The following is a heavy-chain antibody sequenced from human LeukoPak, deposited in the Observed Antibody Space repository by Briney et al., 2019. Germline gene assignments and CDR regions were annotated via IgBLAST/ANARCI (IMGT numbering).Heavy chain of an antibody. CDR3: AKSGPVKLLLFTPFDS. CDR1: GFTFSSYA. CDR2: ISGTGGST. Sequence: GGSLRLSCAASGFTFSSYALSWVRQTPGKGLEYVSTISGTGGSTYHADSVRGRFTISRDNSKSTLSLRMNSLRAEDTAIYYCAKSGPVKLLLFTPFDSWGQGTLVTVSS. J-gene: IGHJ4*02. V-gene: IGHV3-23*01. D-gene: IGHD2-15*01.